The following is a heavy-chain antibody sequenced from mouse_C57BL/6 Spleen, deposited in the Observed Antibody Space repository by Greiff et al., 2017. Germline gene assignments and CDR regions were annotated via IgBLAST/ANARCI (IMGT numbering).Heavy chain of an antibody. CDR3: ARSHYYGSSTRFAY. D-gene: IGHD1-1*01. Sequence: VQLQQSGAELVMPGASVKLSCKASGYTFTSYWMHWVKQRPGQGLEWIGEIDPSDSYTNYNQKFKGKSTLTVDKSSSTAYMQLSSLTSEDSAVYYCARSHYYGSSTRFAYWGQGTLVTVSA. J-gene: IGHJ3*01. CDR1: GYTFTSYW. CDR2: IDPSDSYT. V-gene: IGHV1-69*01.